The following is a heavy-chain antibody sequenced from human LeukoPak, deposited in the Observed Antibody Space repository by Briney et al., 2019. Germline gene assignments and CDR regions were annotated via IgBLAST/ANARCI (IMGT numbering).Heavy chain of an antibody. CDR3: ARDGDYYDSSALDYQFDY. CDR2: ISYGGSNK. J-gene: IGHJ4*02. V-gene: IGHV3-30*04. CDR1: GFTFSSYA. D-gene: IGHD3-22*01. Sequence: GGSLRLSCAASGFTFSSYAMHWVRQAPGKGLEWVAVISYGGSNKYYADSVKGRFTISRDNSKNTLYLQMNSLRAEDTAVYYCARDGDYYDSSALDYQFDYWGQGTLVTVSS.